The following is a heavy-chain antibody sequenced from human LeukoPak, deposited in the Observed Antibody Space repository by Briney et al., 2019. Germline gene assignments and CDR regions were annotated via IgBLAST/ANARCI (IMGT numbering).Heavy chain of an antibody. J-gene: IGHJ4*02. CDR1: GDTFTSYG. D-gene: IGHD1-26*01. CDR3: ARVGKYNS. CDR2: ISGTNGNT. Sequence: GASVKVSCKASGDTFTSYGISWVRQAPGQGLEWMGYISGTNGNTNYAQKFQGRVTMTTDTSMSTAYMEVRSLRSDDTAIYYCARVGKYNSWGQGTLVTVSS. V-gene: IGHV1-18*01.